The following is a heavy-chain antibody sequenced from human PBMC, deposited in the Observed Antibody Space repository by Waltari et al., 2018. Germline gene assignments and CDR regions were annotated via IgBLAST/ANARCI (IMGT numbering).Heavy chain of an antibody. J-gene: IGHJ5*02. CDR2: IYYSGST. CDR1: GGSISSSSYY. CDR3: ASGQWLVRRLEWFDP. D-gene: IGHD6-19*01. Sequence: QLQLQESGPGLVKPSETLSLTCTVSGGSISSSSYYWGWIRQPPGKGLEWIGSIYYSGSTYYSPSLKSRVTISVDTSKNQFSLKLSSVTAADTAVYYCASGQWLVRRLEWFDPWGQGTLVTVSS. V-gene: IGHV4-39*07.